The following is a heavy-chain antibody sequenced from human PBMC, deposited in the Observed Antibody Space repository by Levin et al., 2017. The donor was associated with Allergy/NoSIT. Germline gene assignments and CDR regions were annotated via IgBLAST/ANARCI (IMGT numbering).Heavy chain of an antibody. V-gene: IGHV4-39*06. Sequence: RTSETLSLTCTVSGGSISSTSSYWAWIRRPPGKGPEWIGSIYYSGSTHYNPSFRGRLSMSVDTSQNQFNMKLTSVTAADTAVYYCARNVTKAVGRTRYGVGFDIWGQGTKVTVSS. D-gene: IGHD1-26*01. CDR3: ARNVTKAVGRTRYGVGFDI. J-gene: IGHJ3*02. CDR2: IYYSGST. CDR1: GGSISSTSSY.